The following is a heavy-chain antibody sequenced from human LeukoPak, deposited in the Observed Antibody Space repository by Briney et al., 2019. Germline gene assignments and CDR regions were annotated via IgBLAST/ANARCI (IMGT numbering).Heavy chain of an antibody. CDR3: AKGGEYCSSTSCYDDYYYMDV. V-gene: IGHV3-33*06. Sequence: PGRSLRLSCAASGFTFSSYGMHWVRQAPGKGLEWVAGIWYDGSNKYYADSVKGRFTISRDNSKNTLYLQMNSLRAEDTAVYYCAKGGEYCSSTSCYDDYYYMDVWGKGTTVTVSS. D-gene: IGHD2-2*01. CDR2: IWYDGSNK. J-gene: IGHJ6*03. CDR1: GFTFSSYG.